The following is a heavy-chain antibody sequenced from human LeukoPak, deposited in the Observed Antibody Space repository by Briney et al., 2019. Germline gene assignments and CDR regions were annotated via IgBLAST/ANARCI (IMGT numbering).Heavy chain of an antibody. Sequence: GGSLRPSCAASGFTFSRYCMYWVRQAPGKGLVWFSRINSDGSNTYYADSVKGRFTISRDNAKNTLYLQMNSLGAEDTAVYYCARELQIYTRVVEDWFDPWGQGTLVTVSS. J-gene: IGHJ5*02. D-gene: IGHD2-2*02. CDR1: GFTFSRYC. CDR3: ARELQIYTRVVEDWFDP. CDR2: INSDGSNT. V-gene: IGHV3-74*01.